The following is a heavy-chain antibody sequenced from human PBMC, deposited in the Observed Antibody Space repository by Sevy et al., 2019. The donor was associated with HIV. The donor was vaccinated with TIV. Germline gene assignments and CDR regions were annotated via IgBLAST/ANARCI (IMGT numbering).Heavy chain of an antibody. CDR3: ARSGGITDYGMDV. V-gene: IGHV3-7*03. D-gene: IGHD1-26*01. J-gene: IGHJ6*02. Sequence: GGSLRLSCTASGFTFGDYAMSWFRQAPGKGLEWVANIKPDGSGTYYVDSVKGRFTISRDNAKNSFFLQMNTLRADDTAVYYCARSGGITDYGMDVWGPGTTVTVSS. CDR2: IKPDGSGT. CDR1: GFTFGDYA.